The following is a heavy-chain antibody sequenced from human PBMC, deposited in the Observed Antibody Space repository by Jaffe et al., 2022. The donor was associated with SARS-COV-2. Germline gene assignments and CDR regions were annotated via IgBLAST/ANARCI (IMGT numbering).Heavy chain of an antibody. Sequence: EVQLVESGGGLIQPGGSLRLSCAASGFTVSSNYMSWVRQAPGKGLEWVSVIYSGGSTYYADSVKGRFTISRDNSKNTLYLQMNSLRAEDTAVYYCARALVAGTFTTYYYYGMDVWGQGTTVTVSS. D-gene: IGHD6-19*01. J-gene: IGHJ6*02. CDR2: IYSGGST. V-gene: IGHV3-53*01. CDR1: GFTVSSNY. CDR3: ARALVAGTFTTYYYYGMDV.